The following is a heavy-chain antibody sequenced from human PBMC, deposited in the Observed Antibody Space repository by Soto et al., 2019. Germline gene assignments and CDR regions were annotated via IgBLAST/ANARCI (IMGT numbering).Heavy chain of an antibody. D-gene: IGHD3-16*01. J-gene: IGHJ3*02. CDR2: IYYNGTK. V-gene: IGHV3-30*19. CDR1: GFTFSNYG. CDR3: ARGWGSAVWHSTLDI. Sequence: QVQLVESGGGVVQPGRSLRLSCASSGFTFSNYGMHWVRQAPGKGLEWVAIIYYNGTKNYVESVKGRFTISRDNSKNTLYLQMNSLRAEDTAVYYCARGWGSAVWHSTLDIWGQGTMVTVSS.